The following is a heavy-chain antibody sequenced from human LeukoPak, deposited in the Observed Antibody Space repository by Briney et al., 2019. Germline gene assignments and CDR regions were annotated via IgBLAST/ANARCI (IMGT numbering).Heavy chain of an antibody. CDR3: AKGKSGLTITTFDV. CDR2: VSERGGST. V-gene: IGHV3-23*01. Sequence: GGSLRLSCVASGFTFSTYAMGWVRQVRGKGLEWVSSVSERGGSTYYADCVKGGLTISRDNSKDTLSLQMNSPRAEDTAVYYCAKGKSGLTITTFDVWGQGTMVSVSS. J-gene: IGHJ3*01. D-gene: IGHD1-20*01. CDR1: GFTFSTYA.